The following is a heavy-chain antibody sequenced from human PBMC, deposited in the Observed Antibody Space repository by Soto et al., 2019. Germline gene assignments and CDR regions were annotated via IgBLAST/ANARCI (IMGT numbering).Heavy chain of an antibody. CDR1: GGTFSSYA. Sequence: ASVKVSCKASGGTFSSYAISWVRQAPGQGLEWMGGIIPIFGTANYAQKFQGRVTITADESTSTAYMELSSLRSEDTAVYYCASSSIVATGYYYGMDVWGQGTTVTVSS. CDR3: ASSSIVATGYYYGMDV. V-gene: IGHV1-69*13. J-gene: IGHJ6*02. D-gene: IGHD5-12*01. CDR2: IIPIFGTA.